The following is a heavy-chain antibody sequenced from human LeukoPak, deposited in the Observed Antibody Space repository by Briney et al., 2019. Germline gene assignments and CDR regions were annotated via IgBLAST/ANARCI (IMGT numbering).Heavy chain of an antibody. V-gene: IGHV3-21*04. CDR1: GFTFSSYS. Sequence: GGSLRLSCAASGFTFSSYSMNWVRQAPGKGLEWVSSISSSSSYIYYADSVKGRFTISRDNSKNTLYLQMNSLRAEDTAVYYCAKDRGSSGWYGPLGFDYWGQGTLVTVSS. CDR3: AKDRGSSGWYGPLGFDY. J-gene: IGHJ4*02. CDR2: ISSSSSYI. D-gene: IGHD6-19*01.